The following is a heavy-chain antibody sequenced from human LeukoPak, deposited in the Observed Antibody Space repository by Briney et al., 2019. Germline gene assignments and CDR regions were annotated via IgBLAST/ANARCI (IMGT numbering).Heavy chain of an antibody. CDR3: ARGGIGYCTSISCYFDS. Sequence: SQTLSLTCAISGDSVSTNSGAWNWIRQSPSRGLEWLGRTYYRSKWYNDYAVSVKSRITISPDTSKNQFSLQLDSVTPEDTAVYYCARGGIGYCTSISCYFDSWGQGTLVTVSS. J-gene: IGHJ4*02. V-gene: IGHV6-1*01. CDR1: GDSVSTNSGA. CDR2: TYYRSKWYN. D-gene: IGHD2-2*01.